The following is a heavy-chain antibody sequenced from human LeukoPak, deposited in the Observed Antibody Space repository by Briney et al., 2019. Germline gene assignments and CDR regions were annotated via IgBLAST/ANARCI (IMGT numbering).Heavy chain of an antibody. D-gene: IGHD1-26*01. Sequence: PGGSLRLSCAASGFTFDDYGMSWARQAPGKGLEWVFGINWDGGSTVYADSVKGRFTISRDNAKNSLYLQMNSLRAEDTALYYCARLVGAMYYFDYWGQGTLVTVSS. CDR3: ARLVGAMYYFDY. CDR1: GFTFDDYG. V-gene: IGHV3-20*04. CDR2: INWDGGST. J-gene: IGHJ4*02.